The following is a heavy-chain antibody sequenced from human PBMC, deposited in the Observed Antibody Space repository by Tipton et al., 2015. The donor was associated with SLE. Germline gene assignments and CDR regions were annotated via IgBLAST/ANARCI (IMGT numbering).Heavy chain of an antibody. J-gene: IGHJ4*02. CDR1: VFTFSSYS. D-gene: IGHD6-13*01. CDR2: ISSSSSYI. V-gene: IGHV3-21*01. Sequence: SLRLSCAASVFTFSSYSMNWVRQAPGKGLEWVSSISSSSSYIYYADSVKGRFTISRDNAKNSLYLQMNSLRAEDTAVYYCARVGIAAAGFDYWGQGTLVTVSS. CDR3: ARVGIAAAGFDY.